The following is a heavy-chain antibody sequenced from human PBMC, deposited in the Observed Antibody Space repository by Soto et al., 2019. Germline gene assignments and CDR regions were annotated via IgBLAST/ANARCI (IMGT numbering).Heavy chain of an antibody. CDR3: AKDGNGDYSYGPYYFES. CDR1: GFTFSRYA. V-gene: IGHV3-23*01. D-gene: IGHD5-18*01. J-gene: IGHJ4*02. CDR2: ISGDGGRT. Sequence: GSLRLSCAASGFTFSRYAMSWVRQAPGKGLEWVSGISGDGGRTYYADSVKGRFTISRDNSESTVFLQVISLRAEDTALYYCAKDGNGDYSYGPYYFESWGQRTLVPVSS.